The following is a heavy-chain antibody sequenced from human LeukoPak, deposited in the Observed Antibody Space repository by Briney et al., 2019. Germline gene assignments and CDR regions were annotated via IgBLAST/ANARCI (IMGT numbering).Heavy chain of an antibody. J-gene: IGHJ6*02. V-gene: IGHV1-18*01. Sequence: GASVKVSCKASGYTFTSYGISWVRQAPGQGLEWMGWISAYNGNTNYAQKLQGRVTMTTDTSTSTAYMELSSLRSEDTAVYYCARVPNVDTAMASNYYYYGMDVWGQGTTVTVSS. CDR3: ARVPNVDTAMASNYYYYGMDV. CDR1: GYTFTSYG. CDR2: ISAYNGNT. D-gene: IGHD5-18*01.